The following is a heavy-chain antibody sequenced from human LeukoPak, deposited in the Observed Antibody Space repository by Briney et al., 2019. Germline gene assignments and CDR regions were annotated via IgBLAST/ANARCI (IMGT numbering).Heavy chain of an antibody. CDR3: ARSAKDDFWSGYYHTYYFDY. CDR2: IYYSGST. CDR1: GGSISSGDYY. Sequence: PQTLSLTCTVSGGSISSGDYYWSWIRQPPGKGLEWIGYIYYSGSTYYNPSLKSRVAIPVDTSKNHFSLRLSSVTAADTAVYYCARSAKDDFWSGYYHTYYFDYWGQGTLVTVSS. J-gene: IGHJ4*02. D-gene: IGHD3-3*01. V-gene: IGHV4-30-4*08.